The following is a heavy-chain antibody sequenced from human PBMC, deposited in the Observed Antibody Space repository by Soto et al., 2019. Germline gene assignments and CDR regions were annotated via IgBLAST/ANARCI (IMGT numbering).Heavy chain of an antibody. V-gene: IGHV5-51*01. CDR1: GYSFSSYW. CDR3: ARHRAPLYSSSLGY. Sequence: GESLEISCKGFGYSFSSYWIGWVRQMPGKGLEWMGIIYPRDSDTRYSPSFQGQVTISADKSISTAYLQWSSLKASDTAMYYCARHRAPLYSSSLGYWGQGTLVTVSS. D-gene: IGHD6-6*01. CDR2: IYPRDSDT. J-gene: IGHJ4*02.